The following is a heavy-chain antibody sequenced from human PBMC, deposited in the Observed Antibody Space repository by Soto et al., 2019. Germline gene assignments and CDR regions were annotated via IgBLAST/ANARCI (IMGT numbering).Heavy chain of an antibody. V-gene: IGHV3-72*01. J-gene: IGHJ3*02. D-gene: IGHD1-1*01. CDR2: TRNKANSYTT. Sequence: EVQLVESGGGLVQPGGSLRLSCAASGFTFSDHYMDWVRQAPGKGLEWVGRTRNKANSYTTEYAASVKGRFTISRDDSQNSLYLQMNSLKTEDTAVYYCARGLWNDVRGGSDAFDIWGQGTMVTVSS. CDR1: GFTFSDHY. CDR3: ARGLWNDVRGGSDAFDI.